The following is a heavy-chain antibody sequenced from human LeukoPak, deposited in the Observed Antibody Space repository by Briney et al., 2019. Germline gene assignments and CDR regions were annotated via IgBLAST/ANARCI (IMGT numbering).Heavy chain of an antibody. V-gene: IGHV3-23*01. J-gene: IGHJ6*03. D-gene: IGHD6-19*01. CDR2: IRGSGGST. CDR1: GFTFSSYA. CDR3: AKDQWVAVADGYYYMDV. Sequence: GGSLRLSCAASGFTFSSYAMSWVRQAPGKGLEWVSAIRGSGGSTYYADSVKGRFTISRDNSKNTLYLQMNSLRAEDTAVYYCAKDQWVAVADGYYYMDVWGKGTTVTVSS.